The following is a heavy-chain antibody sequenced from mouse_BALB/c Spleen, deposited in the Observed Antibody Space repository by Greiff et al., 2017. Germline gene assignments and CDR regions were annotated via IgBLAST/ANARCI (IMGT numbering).Heavy chain of an antibody. CDR1: GFTFSSYG. V-gene: IGHV5-6*01. Sequence: EVHLVESGGDLVKPGGSLKLSCAASGFTFSSYGMSWVRQTPDKRLEWVATISSGGSYTYYPDSVKGRFTISRDNAKNTLYLQMSSLKSEDTAMYYCARQPYDYYAMDYWGQGTSVTVSS. J-gene: IGHJ4*01. CDR3: ARQPYDYYAMDY. CDR2: ISSGGSYT.